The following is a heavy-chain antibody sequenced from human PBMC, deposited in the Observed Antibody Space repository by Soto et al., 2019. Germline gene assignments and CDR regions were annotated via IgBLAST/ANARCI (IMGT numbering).Heavy chain of an antibody. V-gene: IGHV2-5*02. CDR3: APLPNYYQYDWFDP. CDR1: GFSLTTRGVG. D-gene: IGHD3-16*01. J-gene: IGHJ5*02. CDR2: IYWDDDK. Sequence: QITLKESGPTLVKPTQTLTLTCTFSGFSLTTRGVGVGWIRQPPGKALECLALIYWDDDKRYSPSLQSRLSNHQDTSQNPVGLNMNKLDPVEPAPYYRAPLPNYYQYDWFDPWGQGTLVSVSS.